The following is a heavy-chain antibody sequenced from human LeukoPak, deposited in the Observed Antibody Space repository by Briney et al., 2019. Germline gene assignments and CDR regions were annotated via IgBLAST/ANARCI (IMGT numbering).Heavy chain of an antibody. Sequence: PSETLSLTCTVSGGSISNYYWSWIRQPAGKGLEWIGRIYTSGSTNYNPSLKSRVTMSVDTSKNQFSLKLTSVTATDTAVYYCGRPYYDSSGYWGAFDIWGQGTKVTVSS. CDR2: IYTSGST. CDR1: GGSISNYY. J-gene: IGHJ3*02. D-gene: IGHD3-22*01. CDR3: GRPYYDSSGYWGAFDI. V-gene: IGHV4-4*07.